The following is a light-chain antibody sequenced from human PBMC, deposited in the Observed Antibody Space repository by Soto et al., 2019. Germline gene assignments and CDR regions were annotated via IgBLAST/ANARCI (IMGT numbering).Light chain of an antibody. CDR3: SSYTSSSTLV. CDR2: EVS. CDR1: SSDVGSYNR. J-gene: IGLJ2*01. V-gene: IGLV2-18*02. Sequence: QSALTQPPSVSGSPGQSDTISCTGTSSDVGSYNRVSWYQQPPGTAPKLMIYEVSNRPSGVPDRFSGYKSGNTASLTISGLQAEDEADYYCSSYTSSSTLVFGGGTKLTVL.